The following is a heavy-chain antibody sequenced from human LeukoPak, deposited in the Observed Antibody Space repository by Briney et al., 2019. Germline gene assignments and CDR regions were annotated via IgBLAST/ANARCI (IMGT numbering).Heavy chain of an antibody. CDR2: IYPGDSDT. Sequence: GESLQISCKGSGYSFTSYWIGWVRQMPGKGLEWMGIIYPGDSDTRYSPSFQGQVTISADKSISTAYLQWSSLKASDTAMYYCARQGGEMATNSNAFDIWGQGTMVTVSS. CDR1: GYSFTSYW. D-gene: IGHD5-24*01. CDR3: ARQGGEMATNSNAFDI. J-gene: IGHJ3*02. V-gene: IGHV5-51*01.